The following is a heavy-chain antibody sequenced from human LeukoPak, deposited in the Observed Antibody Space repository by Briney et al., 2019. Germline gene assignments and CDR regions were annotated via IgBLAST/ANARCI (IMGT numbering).Heavy chain of an antibody. D-gene: IGHD6-19*01. CDR3: AKEYTSGWYFLGYYNYYYMDV. CDR2: ISGSSTAT. CDR1: EFTFMSYA. Sequence: PGGSLRLSCAASEFTFMSYAMSWVRQAPGKGLEWVSTISGSSTATYYADSVKGRFTISRDNSQNTLYPQMNSLRAEDTAVYYCAKEYTSGWYFLGYYNYYYMDVWGKGTTVSVSS. J-gene: IGHJ6*03. V-gene: IGHV3-23*01.